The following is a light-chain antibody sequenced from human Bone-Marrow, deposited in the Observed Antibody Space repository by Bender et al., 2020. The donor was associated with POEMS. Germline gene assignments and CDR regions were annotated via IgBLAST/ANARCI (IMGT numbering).Light chain of an antibody. CDR2: DVS. J-gene: IGLJ1*01. Sequence: QSALAQPASVSGSPGQSITISCTGTSSDVGDNNFVSWYQQHPGKAPKLMISDVSNRPSGVSNRFSGSKSGNTASLIISGLQTEDEGDYYCSSYTSGTPLVFGTGTEVTVL. CDR1: SSDVGDNNF. CDR3: SSYTSGTPLV. V-gene: IGLV2-14*03.